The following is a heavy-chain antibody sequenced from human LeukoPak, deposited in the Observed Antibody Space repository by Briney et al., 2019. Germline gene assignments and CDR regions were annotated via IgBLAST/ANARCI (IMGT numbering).Heavy chain of an antibody. CDR2: IGSYGGDT. V-gene: IGHV1-18*01. Sequence: ASVKVSCKATSRISWVRQAPGQGLEWIGWIGSYGGDTYYAQKFQGRVTVTTDTSTSIAYMELRSLRSDDTAVYYCARDLWNFYDSSGYYRDFDSWGQGTLVTVSS. D-gene: IGHD3-22*01. CDR3: ARDLWNFYDSSGYYRDFDS. CDR1: TSR. J-gene: IGHJ5*01.